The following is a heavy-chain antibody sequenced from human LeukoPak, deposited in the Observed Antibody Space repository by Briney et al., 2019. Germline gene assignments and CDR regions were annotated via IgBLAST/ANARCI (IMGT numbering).Heavy chain of an antibody. D-gene: IGHD2-15*01. V-gene: IGHV1-69*13. Sequence: GASVKVSCKASGGTFSSYAISWVRQAPGQGLEWMGGIIPIFGTANYAQKFQGRVTIIADESTSTAYMELSSLRSEDTAVYYCARVKGYCSGGSCYPPSLYYYYYYGMDVWGQGTTVTVSS. CDR3: ARVKGYCSGGSCYPPSLYYYYYYGMDV. CDR1: GGTFSSYA. J-gene: IGHJ6*02. CDR2: IIPIFGTA.